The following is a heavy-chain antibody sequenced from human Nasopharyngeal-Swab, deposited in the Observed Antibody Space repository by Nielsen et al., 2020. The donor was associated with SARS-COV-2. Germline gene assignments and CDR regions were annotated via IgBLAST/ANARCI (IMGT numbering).Heavy chain of an antibody. CDR1: GGSISSYY. J-gene: IGHJ4*02. CDR2: IYYSGST. CDR3: ARWGNSSSWYYFDY. Sequence: SETLSLTCTVSGGSISSYYWSWIRQPPGKELEWIGYIYYSGSTNYNPSLKSRVTISVDTSKNQFSLKLSSVTAADTAVYYCARWGNSSSWYYFDYWGQGTLVTVSS. D-gene: IGHD6-13*01. V-gene: IGHV4-59*12.